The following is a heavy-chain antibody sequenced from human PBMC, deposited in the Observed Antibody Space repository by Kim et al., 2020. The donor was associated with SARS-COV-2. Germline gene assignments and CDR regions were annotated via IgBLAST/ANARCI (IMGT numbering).Heavy chain of an antibody. CDR1: GFTFSSYS. CDR2: ISSSSSYI. J-gene: IGHJ3*02. D-gene: IGHD3-22*01. V-gene: IGHV3-21*01. CDR3: ARAFYMYYYDSSGKDDAFDI. Sequence: GGSLRLSCAASGFTFSSYSMNWVRQAPGKGLEWVSSISSSSSYIYYADSVKGRFTISRDNAKNSLYLQMNSLRAEDTAVYYCARAFYMYYYDSSGKDDAFDIWGQGTMVTVSS.